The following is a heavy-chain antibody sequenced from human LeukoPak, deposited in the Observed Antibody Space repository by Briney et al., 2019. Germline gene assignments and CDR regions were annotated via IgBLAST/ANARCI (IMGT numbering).Heavy chain of an antibody. Sequence: GGSLRLSCAASGFTFSSNAMSWVRQAPGKGLEWVSAISGSGDNAYYADSVRGRSTISRDNSKNTLYLLMNSLRAEDTAVYYCARGVGELNKPENGFDPWGQGTLVTVSS. D-gene: IGHD3-10*01. J-gene: IGHJ5*02. CDR2: ISGSGDNA. CDR3: ARGVGELNKPENGFDP. V-gene: IGHV3-23*01. CDR1: GFTFSSNA.